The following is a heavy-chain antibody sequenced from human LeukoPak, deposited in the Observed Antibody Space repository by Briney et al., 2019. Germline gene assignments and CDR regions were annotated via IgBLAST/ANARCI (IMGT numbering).Heavy chain of an antibody. J-gene: IGHJ5*02. CDR3: ARDLYPGSGSYYNWFDP. Sequence: ASVKVSCXASGYTFSSYGITWVRQAHGQGLEWMGWISAYNDNTNYAQNLQGRVTMTTDTSTSTAYMELRSLRSDDTAVYYCARDLYPGSGSYYNWFDPWGQGTLVTVSS. CDR2: ISAYNDNT. V-gene: IGHV1-18*01. CDR1: GYTFSSYG. D-gene: IGHD3-10*01.